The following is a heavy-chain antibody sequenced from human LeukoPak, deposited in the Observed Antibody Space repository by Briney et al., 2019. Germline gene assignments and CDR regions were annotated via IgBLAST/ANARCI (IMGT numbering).Heavy chain of an antibody. CDR1: GYTFTSHG. Sequence: ASVKVSCKASGYTFTSHGISWVRQAPGQGLEWMGWISAYNGNTNYAQKFQGRVTMTPDTSTTTVYMELRSLRFDDTAVYYCARRYYDSSGYPHFDYWSQGTLVTASS. CDR2: ISAYNGNT. V-gene: IGHV1-18*01. J-gene: IGHJ4*02. CDR3: ARRYYDSSGYPHFDY. D-gene: IGHD3-22*01.